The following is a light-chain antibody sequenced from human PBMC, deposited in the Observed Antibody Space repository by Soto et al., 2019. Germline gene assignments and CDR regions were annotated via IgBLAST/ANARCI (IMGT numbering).Light chain of an antibody. V-gene: IGLV2-18*01. CDR2: EVS. CDR1: SSDVGSYNR. CDR3: SLYTSSSNYV. Sequence: QSALTQPPSVSGSPGQSVTISCTGTSSDVGSYNRVSWYQQPPGTAPKLMIYEVSNRPSGVPDRFSGSKSGNTASLTISGRQAEDEADYYCSLYTSSSNYVFGTGTKLTVL. J-gene: IGLJ1*01.